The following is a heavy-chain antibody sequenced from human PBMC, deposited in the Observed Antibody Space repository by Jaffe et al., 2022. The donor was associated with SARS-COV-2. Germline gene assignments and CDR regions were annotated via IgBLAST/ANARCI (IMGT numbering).Heavy chain of an antibody. CDR3: AKFTRTVVVVATTPH. CDR2: ISAGSDFT. J-gene: IGHJ4*02. Sequence: EVQLVEFGGGLVQPGGSLRLSCLASGFTFSNYAMNWVRQAPGKGLEWVSAISAGSDFTYYADSVEGRFTVSRDNSRNTLYLQMSNLTAGDTAVYYCAKFTRTVVVVATTPHWGQGTLVAVSS. V-gene: IGHV3-23*04. CDR1: GFTFSNYA. D-gene: IGHD2-21*01.